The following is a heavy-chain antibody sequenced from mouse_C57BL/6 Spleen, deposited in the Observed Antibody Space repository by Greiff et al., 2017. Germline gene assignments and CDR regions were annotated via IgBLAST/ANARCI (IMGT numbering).Heavy chain of an antibody. V-gene: IGHV1-50*01. CDR3: AQLGRGIYYYAMDY. J-gene: IGHJ4*01. CDR2: IDPSDSYT. Sequence: VQLQQSGAELVKPGASVKLSCKASGYTFTSYWMQWVKQRPGQGLEWIGEIDPSDSYTNYNQKFKGKATLTVDTSSSTAYMQLSSLTSEDSAVYYCAQLGRGIYYYAMDYWGQGTSVTVSS. D-gene: IGHD4-1*02. CDR1: GYTFTSYW.